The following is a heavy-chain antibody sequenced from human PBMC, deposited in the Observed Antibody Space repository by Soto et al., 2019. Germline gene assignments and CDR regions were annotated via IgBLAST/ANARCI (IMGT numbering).Heavy chain of an antibody. CDR3: ARAIKRWEVNYYFDY. CDR1: GSTFNNFA. J-gene: IGHJ4*02. D-gene: IGHD1-26*01. CDR2: IVVISNTA. Sequence: QVVLLQSGAEVKEPGSSERVSCKVSGSTFNNFAFSWVRQAPGHGPEWMGGIVVISNTADYSQRFQDRVTITADTSTNTLYMELGSLTFEDTAVYYCARAIKRWEVNYYFDYWGQGTLVTVSS. V-gene: IGHV1-69*06.